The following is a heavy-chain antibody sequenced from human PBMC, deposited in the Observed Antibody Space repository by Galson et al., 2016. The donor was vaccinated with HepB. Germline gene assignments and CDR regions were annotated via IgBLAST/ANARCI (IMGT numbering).Heavy chain of an antibody. D-gene: IGHD1-26*01. CDR2: ISSDSTAI. J-gene: IGHJ3*01. V-gene: IGHV3-48*02. CDR3: ARDLGEWELLDAFDL. CDR1: GFVFSTYS. Sequence: SLRLSCAASGFVFSTYSMNWVRQAPGKGLEWVSYISSDSTAIYYADSVRGRFTISRDTAKTSLYLQMNSLRDEDTAVYFCARDLGEWELLDAFDLWGQGTMVSVSS.